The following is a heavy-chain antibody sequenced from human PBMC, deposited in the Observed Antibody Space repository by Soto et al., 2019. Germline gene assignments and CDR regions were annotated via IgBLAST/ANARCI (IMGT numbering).Heavy chain of an antibody. CDR1: GLTFGSYA. CDR2: ISYDGSNK. J-gene: IGHJ4*02. V-gene: IGHV3-30-3*01. D-gene: IGHD7-27*01. Sequence: QVQLVESGGGVVQPGRSLKLPCAASGLTFGSYAMHGFRQAPGRGLEGVAVISYDGSNKYYADSVKGRFTISRDNSKNTLYLQMNSLRAEDTAVYYCARDRGTGEIDYWGQGTLVTVSS. CDR3: ARDRGTGEIDY.